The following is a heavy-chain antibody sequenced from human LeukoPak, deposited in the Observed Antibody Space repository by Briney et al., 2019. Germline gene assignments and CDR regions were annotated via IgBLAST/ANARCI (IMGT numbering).Heavy chain of an antibody. J-gene: IGHJ4*02. Sequence: SETLSLTCAVYGGFFSGYYWSWIRQPPGKGLEWIGEINHSGSTNYNPSLKSRVTISVDTSKNQFSLKLSSVTAADTAVYYCARGRVRVWGSYRPFDYWGQGTLVTVSS. CDR3: ARGRVRVWGSYRPFDY. CDR1: GGFFSGYY. CDR2: INHSGST. D-gene: IGHD3-16*02. V-gene: IGHV4-34*01.